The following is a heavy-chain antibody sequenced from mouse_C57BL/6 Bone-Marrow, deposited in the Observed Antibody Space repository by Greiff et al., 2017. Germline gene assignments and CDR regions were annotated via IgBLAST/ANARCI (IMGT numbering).Heavy chain of an antibody. CDR3: ARRGGGYYGSSYYYAMDY. J-gene: IGHJ4*01. Sequence: QVQLKQSGAELVRPGTSVKMSCKASGYTFTNYWIGWAKQRPGHGLEWIGDIYPGGGYTNYNEKFKGKATLTADKSSTTAYMQFSSLTSEDSAIYYCARRGGGYYGSSYYYAMDYWGQGTSVTVSS. CDR2: IYPGGGYT. V-gene: IGHV1-63*01. D-gene: IGHD1-1*01. CDR1: GYTFTNYW.